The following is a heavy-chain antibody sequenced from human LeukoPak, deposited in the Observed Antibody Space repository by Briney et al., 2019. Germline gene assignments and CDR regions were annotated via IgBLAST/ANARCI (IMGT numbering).Heavy chain of an antibody. J-gene: IGHJ4*02. CDR3: GKTTTGYSSGQKPAWPVDY. D-gene: IGHD6-19*01. CDR1: GFTFGSYA. CDR2: IFGSGGSA. Sequence: GGSLRLSCEASGFTFGSYAMYWVRQAPGKGLEWVAGIFGSGGSAHYADSAKGRFPISRDNSKNTVYLKINSLRAEETAVYYCGKTTTGYSSGQKPAWPVDYWGQGTLVTVSS. V-gene: IGHV3-23*01.